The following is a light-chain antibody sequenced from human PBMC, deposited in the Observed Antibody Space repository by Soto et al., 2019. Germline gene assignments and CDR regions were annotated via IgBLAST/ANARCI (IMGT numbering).Light chain of an antibody. V-gene: IGLV2-14*01. CDR2: EAS. Sequence: QSALTQPASVSGSPGQSITISCTGTSSDVGGYKYVSWYQQHPGKAPRLMIYEASNRPSGVSHRFSGSRSGNMAYLTISGLQAEDEADYYCSSYTSGSTLYVFGTGTKLTVL. CDR1: SSDVGGYKY. CDR3: SSYTSGSTLYV. J-gene: IGLJ1*01.